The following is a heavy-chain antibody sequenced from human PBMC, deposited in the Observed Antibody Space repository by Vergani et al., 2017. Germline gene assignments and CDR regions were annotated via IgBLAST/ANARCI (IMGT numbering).Heavy chain of an antibody. CDR3: AKRGSNYDFWSGLDY. Sequence: QVQLVESGGGVVQPGRSLRLSCAASGFTFSSYAMHWVRQAPGKGLEWVAVISYDGSNKYYADSVKGRFTISRDNSKNTLYLQMNSLRAEDTAIYYCAKRGSNYDFWSGLDYWGQGTLVTVSS. CDR1: GFTFSSYA. V-gene: IGHV3-30-3*02. J-gene: IGHJ4*02. D-gene: IGHD3-3*01. CDR2: ISYDGSNK.